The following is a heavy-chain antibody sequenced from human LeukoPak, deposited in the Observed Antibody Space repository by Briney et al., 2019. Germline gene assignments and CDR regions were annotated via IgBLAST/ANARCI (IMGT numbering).Heavy chain of an antibody. CDR3: VVWGEDRSGHRFDF. J-gene: IGHJ4*02. D-gene: IGHD3-22*01. Sequence: GGSLRLSCAASGFTFDYYWMHWVRQAPGRGLMWVSRINTDGSNTHYADSVKGRFTISRDNAKNTLYLQMNGLRVEDTAVYYCVVWGEDRSGHRFDFWGQGTLVTVSS. CDR1: GFTFDYYW. CDR2: INTDGSNT. V-gene: IGHV3-74*01.